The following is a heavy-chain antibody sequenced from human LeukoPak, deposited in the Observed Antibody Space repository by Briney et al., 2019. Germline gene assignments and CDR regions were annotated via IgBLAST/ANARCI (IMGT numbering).Heavy chain of an antibody. CDR1: GFTFSKHP. Sequence: GGPLRLSCVASGFTFSKHPMRWVCQAPGNGLELASAINERGDNKKYADSVMRLFTISRDNSKNTLYLQMNSLRAEDTAVYYCARGDDISPGRVLEYWGRGTLVTVSS. CDR2: INERGDNK. D-gene: IGHD3-9*01. J-gene: IGHJ4*02. V-gene: IGHV3-23*01. CDR3: ARGDDISPGRVLEY.